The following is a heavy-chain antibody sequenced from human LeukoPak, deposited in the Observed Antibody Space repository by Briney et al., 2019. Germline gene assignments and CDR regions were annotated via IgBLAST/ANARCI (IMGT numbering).Heavy chain of an antibody. CDR1: GFTFSSYA. J-gene: IGHJ4*02. D-gene: IGHD3-10*01. CDR2: ISANTAST. CDR3: AKVGGSGSYFPDY. Sequence: GGSLRLSCAASGFTFSSYAMSWVRQAPGKGLEWVSAISANTASTYNADSVKGRFTISRDNSRNTVSLQMNSLRAEDTAVYYCAKVGGSGSYFPDYWGQGTLVTVSS. V-gene: IGHV3-23*01.